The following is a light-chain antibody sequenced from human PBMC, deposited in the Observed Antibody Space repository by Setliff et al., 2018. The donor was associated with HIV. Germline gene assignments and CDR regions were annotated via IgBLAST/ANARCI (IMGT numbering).Light chain of an antibody. CDR2: EVT. V-gene: IGLV2-23*02. Sequence: QSALAQPASVSGSPGQSLTFSCTGTSSDVGNYNLVSWYQHHPGKAPKLMLYEVTKRPSGSSDRFSRSKSGDTASLTISGLQSEDEADYYCCSYAGSGTFYVFGTGTKGTV. J-gene: IGLJ1*01. CDR1: SSDVGNYNL. CDR3: CSYAGSGTFYV.